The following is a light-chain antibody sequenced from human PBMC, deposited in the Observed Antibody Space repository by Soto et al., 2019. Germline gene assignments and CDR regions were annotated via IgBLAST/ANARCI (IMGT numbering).Light chain of an antibody. CDR3: AAWDDSLIGPV. J-gene: IGLJ3*02. CDR1: SSNIGTNF. V-gene: IGLV1-47*01. CDR2: TNN. Sequence: QSVLTQPPSASGTPGQRVTISCSGTSSNIGTNFVFWYQQFPGTAPKLLIYTNNQRPSGVPARFSGSQSGTSASLDISGLRSEDEAEYYCAAWDDSLIGPVFGGGTKLTVL.